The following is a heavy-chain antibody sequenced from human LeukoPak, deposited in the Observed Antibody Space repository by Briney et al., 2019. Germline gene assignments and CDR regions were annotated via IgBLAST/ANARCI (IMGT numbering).Heavy chain of an antibody. V-gene: IGHV1-2*02. D-gene: IGHD3-10*01. Sequence: GAAVRVSFKASGYTFTVYYMHWVRQAPGQGLEWMGWINPKSGGTNYAQKFQGRVTMTRDTSISTVYMELSRLRSDDTAVYYCARGPPFGESEMYFDYWGQGTLVTFSS. CDR3: ARGPPFGESEMYFDY. J-gene: IGHJ4*02. CDR2: INPKSGGT. CDR1: GYTFTVYY.